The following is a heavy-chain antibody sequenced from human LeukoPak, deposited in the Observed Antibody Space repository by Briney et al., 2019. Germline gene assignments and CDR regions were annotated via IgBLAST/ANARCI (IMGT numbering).Heavy chain of an antibody. CDR2: IYHSGST. CDR3: ARGITIFGVVSSDAFDI. Sequence: SETLSLTRTVSGYSISSGYYWGWIRQPPGKGLEWIGSIYHSGSTYYNPSLKSRVTISVDTSKNQFSLKLSSVTAADTAVYYCARGITIFGVVSSDAFDIWGQGTMVTVSS. CDR1: GYSISSGYY. J-gene: IGHJ3*02. D-gene: IGHD3-3*01. V-gene: IGHV4-38-2*02.